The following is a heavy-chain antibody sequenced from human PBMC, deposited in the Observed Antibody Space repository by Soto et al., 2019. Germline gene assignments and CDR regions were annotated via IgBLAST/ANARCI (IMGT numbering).Heavy chain of an antibody. CDR3: ARTNAFDI. CDR1: GGSIINYY. V-gene: IGHV4-59*01. Sequence: QVQLQESGPGLVKPSETLSLTCTVSGGSIINYYWNWIRQPPGKGLEWIGYIYNSGSNNSNPSLKSRVTISVDTSKNECSLKLSYVTAADTAVYYCARTNAFDIWGQGTLGTVSS. J-gene: IGHJ3*02. CDR2: IYNSGSN.